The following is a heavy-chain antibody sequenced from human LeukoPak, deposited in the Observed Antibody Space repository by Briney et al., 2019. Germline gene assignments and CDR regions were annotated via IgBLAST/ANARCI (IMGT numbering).Heavy chain of an antibody. CDR1: GYTFTSYG. Sequence: ASVKVSCKASGYTFTSYGISWVRQAPGQGLEWMGWISAYNGNTNYAQKLQGRVTMTTDTSTSTAYMELRSLRSGDTAVYYCARDNYCSGGSCYFYYYYYGMDVWGQGTTVTVSS. V-gene: IGHV1-18*01. J-gene: IGHJ6*02. CDR2: ISAYNGNT. CDR3: ARDNYCSGGSCYFYYYYYGMDV. D-gene: IGHD2-15*01.